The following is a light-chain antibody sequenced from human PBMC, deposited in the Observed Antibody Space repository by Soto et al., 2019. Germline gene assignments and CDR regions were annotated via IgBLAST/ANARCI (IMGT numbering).Light chain of an antibody. CDR2: KAS. CDR1: QSVLYSSSNKNY. J-gene: IGKJ1*01. CDR3: QQYHTYWWT. Sequence: DIVMTQSPDSLAVSLGERATINCKSSQSVLYSSSNKNYLAWYQQKPGKAPKLLIYKASSLESGVPSRFSGSGSETEFTLTINSLQPDDSATYYCQQYHTYWWTFGQGTKWIS. V-gene: IGKV4-1*01.